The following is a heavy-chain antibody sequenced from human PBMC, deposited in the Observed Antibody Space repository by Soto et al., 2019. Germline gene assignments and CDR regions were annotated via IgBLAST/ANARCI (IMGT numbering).Heavy chain of an antibody. CDR1: GYSFSNYW. J-gene: IGHJ3*02. V-gene: IGHV5-51*01. Sequence: GEALKISCKDSGYSFSNYWIAWVRQMPGKGLEWMGIIYPGDSDTRYSPSFQGQVTISADKSISTAYLQWSSLKASDTPMYYCARRYGTAFDIWGHGTMVPVS. D-gene: IGHD3-16*01. CDR3: ARRYGTAFDI. CDR2: IYPGDSDT.